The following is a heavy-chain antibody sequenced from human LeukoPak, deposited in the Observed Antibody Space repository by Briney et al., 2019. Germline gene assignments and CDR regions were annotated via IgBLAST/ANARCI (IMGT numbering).Heavy chain of an antibody. CDR2: IIPIFGTA. CDR1: GGTFSSYA. J-gene: IGHJ5*02. Sequence: ASVKVSCKASGGTFSSYAISWVRQAPGQGLEWMGGIIPIFGTANYAQKFQGRVTITADESTSTAYMELSSLRSEDTAVYYCARDPIGDQAWFDPWGQGTLVTVSS. CDR3: ARDPIGDQAWFDP. V-gene: IGHV1-69*13. D-gene: IGHD3-10*01.